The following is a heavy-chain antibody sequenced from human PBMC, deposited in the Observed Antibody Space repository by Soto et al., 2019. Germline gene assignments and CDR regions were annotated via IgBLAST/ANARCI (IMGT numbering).Heavy chain of an antibody. Sequence: PSETLSLTCTVSGGSISNYYWSWIRQPPGKGLEWIGYIYYSGSTNYNPSLKSRVTISVDTSKNQFSLKLSSVTAADTAVYYCARRYGDAFDFWGQGTLVTVS. V-gene: IGHV4-59*08. CDR2: IYYSGST. J-gene: IGHJ4*02. CDR3: ARRYGDAFDF. D-gene: IGHD4-17*01. CDR1: GGSISNYY.